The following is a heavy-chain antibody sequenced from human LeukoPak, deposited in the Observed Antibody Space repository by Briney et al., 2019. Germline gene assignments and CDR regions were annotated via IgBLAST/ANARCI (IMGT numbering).Heavy chain of an antibody. D-gene: IGHD2-2*01. CDR1: GGSFSGYY. J-gene: IGHJ5*02. CDR3: AGIVVVPAALYNWFDP. CDR2: INHSGST. Sequence: SSETLSLTCAVYGGSFSGYYWSWIRQPPGKGLEWIGEINHSGSTNYNPSLKSRVTISVDTSKNQFSLKLSSVTAADTAVYYCAGIVVVPAALYNWFDPWGQGTLVTVSS. V-gene: IGHV4-34*01.